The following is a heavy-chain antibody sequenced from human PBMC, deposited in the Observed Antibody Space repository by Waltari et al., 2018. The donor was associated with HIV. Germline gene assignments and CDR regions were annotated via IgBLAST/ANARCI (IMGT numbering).Heavy chain of an antibody. CDR3: ARVVNYGDNSVYYGMDV. CDR2: INLNSGVT. V-gene: IGHV1-2*06. CDR1: GYTFTAYY. Sequence: QVQLVQSGAEVKKPGASVKVSCKASGYTFTAYYIYLVRQAPGQGLEWMGRINLNSGVTNYAQKFQGRVIMTRDTSISTAYMELSRLRSDDTAVYYCARVVNYGDNSVYYGMDVWGQGTTVTVSS. J-gene: IGHJ6*02. D-gene: IGHD4-17*01.